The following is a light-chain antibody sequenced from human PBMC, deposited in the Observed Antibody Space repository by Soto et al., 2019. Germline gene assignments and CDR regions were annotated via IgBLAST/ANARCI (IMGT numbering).Light chain of an antibody. CDR1: QSLMHSDGKTY. J-gene: IGKJ5*01. Sequence: IVMTQTPLSLSVTPGQPAPISCQSCQSLMHSDGKTYLDWYVQKPGQSPQLLIYFGSNRAPGVPDRFSGSGSGTDFTLKINRVEAEDVGTYYCMQALQSLTFGQGTRLE. V-gene: IGKV2-28*01. CDR2: FGS. CDR3: MQALQSLT.